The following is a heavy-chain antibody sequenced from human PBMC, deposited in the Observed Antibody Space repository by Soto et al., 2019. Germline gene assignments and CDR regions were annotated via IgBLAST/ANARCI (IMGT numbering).Heavy chain of an antibody. V-gene: IGHV1-69*01. D-gene: IGHD6-13*01. CDR2: IIPYYNTL. CDR1: EGTFNSYA. J-gene: IGHJ4*02. CDR3: ASGDSSWYPYIFDS. Sequence: QAQVVQSGAEVRKPGSSVKLSCKASEGTFNSYAIAWVRQAPGQGLEWMGGIIPYYNTLNYAQKFQDRVTITEDDSTNTVYMELSSRRSDDPAVYFCASGDSSWYPYIFDSWAQGTLVTVSS.